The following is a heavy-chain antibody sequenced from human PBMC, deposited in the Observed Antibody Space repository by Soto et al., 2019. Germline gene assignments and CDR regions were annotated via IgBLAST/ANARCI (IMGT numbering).Heavy chain of an antibody. CDR2: INAGNSNT. CDR3: ARDLGGWPDY. Sequence: ASVKVSCKASGYSFTSYAMHWVRQAPGQRLEWMGWINAGNSNTKYSQKFQRRVTITRDTSASTAYMELSSLRSEDTAVYYCARDLGGWPDYWGQGTLVTVSS. D-gene: IGHD2-15*01. J-gene: IGHJ4*02. CDR1: GYSFTSYA. V-gene: IGHV1-3*01.